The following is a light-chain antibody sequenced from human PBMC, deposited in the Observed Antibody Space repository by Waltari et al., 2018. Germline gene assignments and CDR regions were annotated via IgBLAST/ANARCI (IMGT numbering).Light chain of an antibody. CDR2: DVS. CDR1: RGVSCCSTS. V-gene: IGLV2-11*01. CDR3: CSYAANKVV. Sequence: QSDLTQPRSVSGFPEQSVTISRTGSRGVSCCSTSVSWYQQIPGKAPKLIIYDVSKRPSGVPDRFSGSMSDNTASLTVSGLQAEDEADYFCCSYAANKVVFGGGTRLTVL. J-gene: IGLJ2*01.